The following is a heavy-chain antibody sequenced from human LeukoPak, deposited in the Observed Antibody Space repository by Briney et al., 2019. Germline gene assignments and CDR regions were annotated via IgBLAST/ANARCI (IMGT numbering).Heavy chain of an antibody. D-gene: IGHD2-15*01. CDR3: ARAFCYSGGTCYSDHNDY. V-gene: IGHV3-72*01. CDR1: GFTFSDYY. CDR2: TRNRANGYTT. J-gene: IGHJ4*02. Sequence: GGSLRLSCAASGFTFSDYYMDWVRQAPGKGLEWVGRTRNRANGYTTEYAASVEGRFTVSRDNSKNSLFLQMNGLKPEDTAVYFCARAFCYSGGTCYSDHNDYWGQAALVTVSS.